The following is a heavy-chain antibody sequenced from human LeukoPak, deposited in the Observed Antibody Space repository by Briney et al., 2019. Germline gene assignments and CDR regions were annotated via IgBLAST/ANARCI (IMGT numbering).Heavy chain of an antibody. CDR1: GFAFSPDW. Sequence: GGSLRLSCAASGFAFSPDWMTWVRQPPGKGLEWVATIRGDGGGKYVDSVKGRFTISRDNARNSMYLQMNSLRAEDTAVYYCAREDWHRFDYCGQGALVTVSS. CDR2: IRGDGGGK. J-gene: IGHJ4*02. D-gene: IGHD3/OR15-3a*01. V-gene: IGHV3-7*04. CDR3: AREDWHRFDY.